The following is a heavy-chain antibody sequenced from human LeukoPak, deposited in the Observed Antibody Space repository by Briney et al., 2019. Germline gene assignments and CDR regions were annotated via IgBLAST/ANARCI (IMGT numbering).Heavy chain of an antibody. V-gene: IGHV4-34*01. J-gene: IGHJ6*03. D-gene: IGHD1-14*01. CDR3: ARGWANPYYYYYMDV. Sequence: SETLSLTCAVYGGSFSGYYWSWIRQPPGKGLEWIGEINHSGTTNYNPSLKSRVTMSVDTSKNQFSLKLTSVTAADTAVYFCARGWANPYYYYYMDVWGKGTTVTVSS. CDR2: INHSGTT. CDR1: GGSFSGYY.